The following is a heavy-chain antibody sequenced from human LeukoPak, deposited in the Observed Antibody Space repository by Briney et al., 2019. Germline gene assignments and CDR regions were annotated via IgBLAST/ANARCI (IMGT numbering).Heavy chain of an antibody. V-gene: IGHV3-43*01. CDR1: GFTFYDYT. Sequence: PGGSLRLSCAASGFTFYDYTMHWVRQAPGKGLEGVSLISWDGDSTYYADSVKGRFTISRDNSKNSLYLQMNSLTTEDSALYYCAKDIYAKGAVGAFDYWGQGTLVTVSS. CDR2: ISWDGDST. J-gene: IGHJ4*02. D-gene: IGHD1-26*01. CDR3: AKDIYAKGAVGAFDY.